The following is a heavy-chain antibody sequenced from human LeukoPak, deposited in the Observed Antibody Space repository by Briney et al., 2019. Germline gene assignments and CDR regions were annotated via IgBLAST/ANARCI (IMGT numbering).Heavy chain of an antibody. D-gene: IGHD3-16*01. V-gene: IGHV3-7*01. Sequence: GGSLRLSCEVSGFTFSSYWMSWVRQAPGKGLEWVAIISYDGGEIYYVDSVKGRFTLSRDNAKSSVYLQMNSLRAEDAAVYYCARDKPRGSYDGSIFDSWRQGTLVTVSS. CDR3: ARDKPRGSYDGSIFDS. J-gene: IGHJ4*02. CDR2: ISYDGGEI. CDR1: GFTFSSYW.